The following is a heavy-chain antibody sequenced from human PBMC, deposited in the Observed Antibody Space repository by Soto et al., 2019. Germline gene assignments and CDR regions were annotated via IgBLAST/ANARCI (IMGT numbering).Heavy chain of an antibody. D-gene: IGHD6-6*01. CDR1: GFTFSSYW. V-gene: IGHV3-7*03. CDR2: IKQDGSEK. J-gene: IGHJ1*01. Sequence: GGSLRLSCAASGFTFSSYWMSWVRQAPGKGLEWVANIKQDGSEKYYVDSVKGRFTISRDNAKNSLYLQMNSLRAEDTAVYYCARDPYSSSSAEYFQHWGQGTLVTVSS. CDR3: ARDPYSSSSAEYFQH.